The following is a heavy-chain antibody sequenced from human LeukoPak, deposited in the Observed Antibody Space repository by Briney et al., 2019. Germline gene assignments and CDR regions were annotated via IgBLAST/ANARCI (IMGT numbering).Heavy chain of an antibody. D-gene: IGHD6-6*01. CDR1: GGSISSYY. J-gene: IGHJ4*02. Sequence: SETLSLTCTVSGGSISSYYWTWIRQPPGKGLEWLGFIYHSGSTDYNPSVKSRVTISLDAPKNQFSLKLSSVTAADTAVYYCAREGMYSSSSYFDYWGQGTLVTVSS. V-gene: IGHV4-59*01. CDR2: IYHSGST. CDR3: AREGMYSSSSYFDY.